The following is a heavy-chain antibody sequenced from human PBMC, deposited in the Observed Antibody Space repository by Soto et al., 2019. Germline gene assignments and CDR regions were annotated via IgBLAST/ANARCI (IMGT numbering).Heavy chain of an antibody. V-gene: IGHV1-46*01. CDR1: GHTFTSYY. J-gene: IGHJ6*02. D-gene: IGHD3-10*01. Sequence: ASVKVSCKASGHTFTSYYMHWVRQAPGQGLEWMGIINPSGDNTSYAQKFQGRVTMTRDTSTSTVYMELSSLRSEDTAVYYCARENRPYYYYYGMDVWGQGTTVTVSS. CDR2: INPSGDNT. CDR3: ARENRPYYYYYGMDV.